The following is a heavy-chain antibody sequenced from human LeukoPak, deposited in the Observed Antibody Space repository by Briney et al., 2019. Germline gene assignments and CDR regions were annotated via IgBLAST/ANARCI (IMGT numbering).Heavy chain of an antibody. Sequence: ASVKVSCKASAYTFTGYYMHWVRQAPGQGLEWMGWINPNSGGTNYAQKFQGRVTMTRDTSISTAYMELSRLRSDDTAVYYCARRTTGTTGTYYFDYWGQGTLVTVSS. J-gene: IGHJ4*02. CDR1: AYTFTGYY. CDR3: ARRTTGTTGTYYFDY. D-gene: IGHD1-1*01. CDR2: INPNSGGT. V-gene: IGHV1-2*02.